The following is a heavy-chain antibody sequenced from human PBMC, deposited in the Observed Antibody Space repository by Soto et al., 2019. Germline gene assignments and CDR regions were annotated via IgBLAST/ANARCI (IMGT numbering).Heavy chain of an antibody. D-gene: IGHD6-13*01. CDR2: IYYSGST. CDR1: GGSISSGGYY. V-gene: IGHV4-31*03. J-gene: IGHJ5*02. Sequence: PSETLSLTCTVSGGSISSGGYYWSWIRQHPGKGLEWIGYIYYSGSTYYNPSLKSRVTISVDTSKNQFSLKLSSVTAADTAVYYCARSGQQLLGPEHLNWFDPWGQGTLATVSS. CDR3: ARSGQQLLGPEHLNWFDP.